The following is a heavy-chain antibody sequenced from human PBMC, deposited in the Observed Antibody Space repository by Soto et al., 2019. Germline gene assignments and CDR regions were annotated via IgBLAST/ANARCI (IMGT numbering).Heavy chain of an antibody. J-gene: IGHJ4*02. Sequence: GASVKVSCKASGGTFSSYAISWVRQAPGQGLEWMGGIIPIFGTANYAQKFQGRVTITADESTSTAYMELSSLRSEDTAVYYCAGRKYYDILTGYDYWGQGTLVTVSS. CDR3: AGRKYYDILTGYDY. CDR2: IIPIFGTA. D-gene: IGHD3-9*01. V-gene: IGHV1-69*13. CDR1: GGTFSSYA.